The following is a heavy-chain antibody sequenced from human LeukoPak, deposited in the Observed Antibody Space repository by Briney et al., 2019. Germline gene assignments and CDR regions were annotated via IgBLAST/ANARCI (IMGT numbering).Heavy chain of an antibody. CDR3: ASRDDYGNWYFDL. CDR2: IIPILGIA. CDR1: GGTFSSYA. Sequence: ASVKVSCKASGGTFSSYAISWVRQAPGQGLEWMGRIIPILGIANYAQKFQGRVTITADKSTSTACMELSSLRSEDTAVYYCASRDDYGNWYFDLWGRGTLVTVSS. J-gene: IGHJ2*01. D-gene: IGHD4-17*01. V-gene: IGHV1-69*04.